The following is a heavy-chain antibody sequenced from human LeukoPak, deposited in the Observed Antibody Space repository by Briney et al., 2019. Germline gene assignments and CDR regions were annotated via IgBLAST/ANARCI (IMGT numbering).Heavy chain of an antibody. V-gene: IGHV4-34*01. J-gene: IGHJ5*02. Sequence: NPSETLSLTCAVYGGSFSGYYWSWIRQPPGKGLEWIVEINHSGSTNYNPSLKSRVTISVDTSKNQFSLKLSSVTAADTAVYYCARGRCSTSCRKRRTENWFDPWGQGTLVTVSS. CDR1: GGSFSGYY. D-gene: IGHD2-2*01. CDR3: ARGRCSTSCRKRRTENWFDP. CDR2: INHSGST.